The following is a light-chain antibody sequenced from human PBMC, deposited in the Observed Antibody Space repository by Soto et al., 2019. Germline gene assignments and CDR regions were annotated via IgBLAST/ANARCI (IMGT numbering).Light chain of an antibody. CDR2: DVT. CDR3: SSYTRSSTYV. J-gene: IGLJ7*01. Sequence: QSALTQPASVSGSPGQSITISCTGTRSDVGGYNYVYWHQQHPGKAPKLMIYDVTNRPSGVSDRFSGSKSGNTASLTISGLQAEDEADYYCSSYTRSSTYVFGAGTQLTVL. V-gene: IGLV2-14*01. CDR1: RSDVGGYNY.